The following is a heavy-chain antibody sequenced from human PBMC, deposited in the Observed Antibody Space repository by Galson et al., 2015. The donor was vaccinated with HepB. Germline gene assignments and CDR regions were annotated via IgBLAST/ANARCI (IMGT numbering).Heavy chain of an antibody. J-gene: IGHJ3*02. CDR2: IGTAGDT. Sequence: SLRLSCAASGFTFSGYDMHWVRQATGKGLEWVSAIGTAGDTYYPGSVKGRFTISRENAKNSLSLQMNSLRAGDTAVYYCAREGDYGGNGLAFDIWGQGTMVTVSS. CDR3: AREGDYGGNGLAFDI. V-gene: IGHV3-13*01. CDR1: GFTFSGYD. D-gene: IGHD4-23*01.